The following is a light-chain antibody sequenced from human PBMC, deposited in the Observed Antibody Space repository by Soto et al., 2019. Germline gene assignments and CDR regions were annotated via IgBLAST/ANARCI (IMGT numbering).Light chain of an antibody. CDR3: SAYTVSRTYV. Sequence: QSVLTQPASASGSPGQSITISCTGTSSDVGAYNFVSWHQQHPGKAPKLMIYNVYDRPSGISYRFSGSKSGNTASLTISGLQGGDEADYYCSAYTVSRTYVFGTGTKVTVL. CDR1: SSDVGAYNF. CDR2: NVY. V-gene: IGLV2-14*03. J-gene: IGLJ1*01.